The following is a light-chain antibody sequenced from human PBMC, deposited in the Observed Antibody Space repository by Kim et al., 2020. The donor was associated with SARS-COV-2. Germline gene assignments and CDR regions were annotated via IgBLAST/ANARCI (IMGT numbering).Light chain of an antibody. V-gene: IGKV4-1*01. CDR1: QSVLHSANDKNN. Sequence: EIVMTQSPDSLAVSLGERVTIKCKSSQSVLHSANDKNNLAWYQQRPGQFPKLLIYWASTRESGVPDRFRGRGSGTDFTLTISSLQAEDVAVYYCQQYYSTPWTFGQGTKVDIK. J-gene: IGKJ1*01. CDR3: QQYYSTPWT. CDR2: WAS.